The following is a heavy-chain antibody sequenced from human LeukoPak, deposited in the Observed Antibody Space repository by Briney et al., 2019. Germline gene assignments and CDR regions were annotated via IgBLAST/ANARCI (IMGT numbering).Heavy chain of an antibody. D-gene: IGHD5-12*01. V-gene: IGHV4-59*01. CDR1: GGSISSYY. J-gene: IGHJ5*02. CDR2: IYYSGST. CDR3: ASLREYSGYDFHRYWFDP. Sequence: SETLSLTCTVSGGSISSYYWSWIRQPPGKGLEWIGYIYYSGSTNYNPSLKSRVTISVDTSKNQFSLKLSSVTAAEAAVYYCASLREYSGYDFHRYWFDPWGQGTLVTVSS.